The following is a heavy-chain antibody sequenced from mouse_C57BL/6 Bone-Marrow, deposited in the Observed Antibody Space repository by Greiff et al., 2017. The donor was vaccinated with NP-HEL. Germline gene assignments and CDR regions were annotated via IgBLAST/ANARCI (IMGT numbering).Heavy chain of an antibody. Sequence: QVQLKQSGAELARPGASVKMSCKASGYTFTSYTMHWVKQRPGQGLEWIGYINPSSGYTKYNQKFKDKATLTADKSSSTAYMQLSSLTSEDSAVYYCARWQPRGYFDVWGTGTTVTVSS. D-gene: IGHD6-1*01. CDR3: ARWQPRGYFDV. CDR2: INPSSGYT. CDR1: GYTFTSYT. J-gene: IGHJ1*03. V-gene: IGHV1-4*01.